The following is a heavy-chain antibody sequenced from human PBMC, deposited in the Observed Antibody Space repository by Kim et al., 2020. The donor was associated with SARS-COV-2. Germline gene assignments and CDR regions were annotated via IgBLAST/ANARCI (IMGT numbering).Heavy chain of an antibody. D-gene: IGHD3-3*01. J-gene: IGHJ6*03. CDR1: GFTFSSYA. Sequence: GGSLRLSCAASGFTFSSYAMSWVRQAPGKGLEWVSAISGSGGSTYYADSVKGRFTISRDNSKNTLYLQMNSLRAEDTAVYYCAKHGAYDFWSGYLDYYYYYMDVWGKGTTVTVSS. CDR3: AKHGAYDFWSGYLDYYYYYMDV. CDR2: ISGSGGST. V-gene: IGHV3-23*01.